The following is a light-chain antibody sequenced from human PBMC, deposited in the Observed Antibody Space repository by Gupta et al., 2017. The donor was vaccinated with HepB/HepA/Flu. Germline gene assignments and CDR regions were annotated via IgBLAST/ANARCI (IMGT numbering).Light chain of an antibody. Sequence: QSAPTPPASVSGSPGPSITISCTGTFSYVGGYDYVSWYQQHPGKAPKLLIYDVRDRPSGASNRFSGAKSGNTASPTISGLQAEDEADDYCSSYTGSFTGVFGTGTKVTVL. J-gene: IGLJ1*01. CDR2: DVR. V-gene: IGLV2-14*03. CDR3: SSYTGSFTGV. CDR1: FSYVGGYDY.